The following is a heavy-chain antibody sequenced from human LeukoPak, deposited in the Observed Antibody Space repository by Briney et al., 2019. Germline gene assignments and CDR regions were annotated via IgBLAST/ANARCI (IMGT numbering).Heavy chain of an antibody. D-gene: IGHD7-27*01. CDR1: GYPFTSYE. CDR2: MNPNSGNT. CDR3: ARVKLGRRGYYFDY. V-gene: IGHV1-8*01. J-gene: IGHJ4*02. Sequence: ASVKVSCKASGYPFTSYEINWVRQATGQGLEWMGWMNPNSGNTGYAQKFQGRVTITRNTSISTAYMELSSLRSEDTAVYYCARVKLGRRGYYFDYWGQGTLVTVSS.